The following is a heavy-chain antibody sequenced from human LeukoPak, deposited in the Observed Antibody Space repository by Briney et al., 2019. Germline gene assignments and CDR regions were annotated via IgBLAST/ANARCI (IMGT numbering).Heavy chain of an antibody. CDR2: IYTSGSI. J-gene: IGHJ6*03. Sequence: PSQTLSLTCTVSGGSISSGSYYWSWIRQPAGQVLDCIGRIYTSGSINYNPSLKSRVTISVDTSKNQFSLKLSSVTAADTAVYYCARSDSGSYYSHYYYYMDVWGKGTTVTVSS. CDR3: ARSDSGSYYSHYYYYMDV. CDR1: GGSISSGSYY. V-gene: IGHV4-61*02. D-gene: IGHD1-26*01.